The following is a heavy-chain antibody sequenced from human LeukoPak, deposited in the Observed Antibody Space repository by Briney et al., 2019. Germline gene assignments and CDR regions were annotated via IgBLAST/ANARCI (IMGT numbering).Heavy chain of an antibody. CDR3: VKGTQNIGWAY. CDR2: ISGGVSTT. CDR1: AFTFSSYA. J-gene: IGHJ4*02. V-gene: IGHV3-23*01. D-gene: IGHD6-19*01. Sequence: GGSRRPSWVASAFTFSSYAMSWVRQAPGRGLEWVSAISGGVSTTYYADSVKGRFTISRDNYKNTRYRQMNSLRGEDTTVYYCVKGTQNIGWAYWGRGTLVTVSS.